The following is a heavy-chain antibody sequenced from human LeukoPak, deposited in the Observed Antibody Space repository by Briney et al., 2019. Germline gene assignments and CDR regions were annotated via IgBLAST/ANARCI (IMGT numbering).Heavy chain of an antibody. CDR2: IYPGDSDT. CDR1: GYSFTSYW. D-gene: IGHD6-13*01. J-gene: IGHJ3*02. Sequence: GESLKISCKGSGYSFTSYWIGWVRQMPGKGLEWMGIIYPGDSDTRYSPSFQGQVTISADKSISTAYLQWSSLKASDTAMYYCARHVNPSSWTPFDAFDIWGQGTMVTVSS. V-gene: IGHV5-51*01. CDR3: ARHVNPSSWTPFDAFDI.